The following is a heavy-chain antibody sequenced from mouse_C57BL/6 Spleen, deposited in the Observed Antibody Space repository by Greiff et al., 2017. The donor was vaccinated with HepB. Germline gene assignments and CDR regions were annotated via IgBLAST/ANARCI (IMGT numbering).Heavy chain of an antibody. J-gene: IGHJ2*01. D-gene: IGHD1-1*01. CDR1: GYSITSGYY. CDR2: ISYDGSN. Sequence: EVKLEESGPGLVKPSQSLSLTCSVTGYSITSGYYWNWIRQFPGNKLEWMGYISYDGSNNYNPSLKNRISITRDTSKNQFFLKLNSVTTEDTATYYCARDPYYYGSSPVGYFDYWGQGTTLTVSS. CDR3: ARDPYYYGSSPVGYFDY. V-gene: IGHV3-6*01.